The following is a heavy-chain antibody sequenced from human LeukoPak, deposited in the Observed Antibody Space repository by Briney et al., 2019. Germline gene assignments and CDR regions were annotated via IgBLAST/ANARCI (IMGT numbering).Heavy chain of an antibody. CDR2: IYYSGST. CDR1: GGSISSYY. D-gene: IGHD5/OR15-5a*01. V-gene: IGHV4-59*01. J-gene: IGHJ6*03. Sequence: PSETLSLTCTVSGGSISSYYWSWIRQPPGKGLEWIGYIYYSGSTNYNPSLKSRVTISADTSKNQFSLKLSSVTAADTAVYYCAGQTRSSYYYYMDVWGKGTTVTVSS. CDR3: AGQTRSSYYYYMDV.